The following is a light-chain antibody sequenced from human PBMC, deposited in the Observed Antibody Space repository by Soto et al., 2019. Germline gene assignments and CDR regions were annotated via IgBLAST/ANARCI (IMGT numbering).Light chain of an antibody. CDR2: GAS. V-gene: IGKV3-20*01. CDR1: QSVSSSY. J-gene: IGKJ1*01. Sequence: LQQAPGTLTINKRERATLSCRARQSVSSSYLAWYQQKPGQAPTLLIYGASSRATGIPARFSGSGAGTDFTLTISRLEPEDYAAYYCRQQGSSRCTFGQGTMVDI. CDR3: RQQGSSRCT.